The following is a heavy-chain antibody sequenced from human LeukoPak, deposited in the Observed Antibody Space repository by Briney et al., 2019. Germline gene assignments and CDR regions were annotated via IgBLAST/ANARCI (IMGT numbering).Heavy chain of an antibody. J-gene: IGHJ4*02. CDR3: ASHLIHQYSGYDLGPY. CDR1: GGSISSGSYY. D-gene: IGHD5-12*01. V-gene: IGHV4-61*02. CDR2: IYTSGST. Sequence: PSETLSLTCTVSGGSISSGSYYWSWIRQPAGKGLEWIGRIYTSGSTNYNPSLKSRVTISVDTSKNQFSLKLSSVTAADTAVYYCASHLIHQYSGYDLGPYWGQGTLVTVSS.